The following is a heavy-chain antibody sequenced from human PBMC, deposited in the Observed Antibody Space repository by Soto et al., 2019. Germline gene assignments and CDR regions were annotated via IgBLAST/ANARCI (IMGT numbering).Heavy chain of an antibody. V-gene: IGHV1-18*01. CDR2: ISAYNGNT. CDR1: GYTFTSYG. J-gene: IGHJ5*02. CDR3: SRGDCSSTSCPRYYDWFDP. Sequence: ASVKVSCKASGYTFTSYGISWVRQAPGQGLEWMGWISAYNGNTNYAQKHQGRVTMTTDTSTSTAYMELRSLRSDDTAVYYCSRGDCSSTSCPRYYDWFDPWGQGTLVTVSS. D-gene: IGHD2-2*01.